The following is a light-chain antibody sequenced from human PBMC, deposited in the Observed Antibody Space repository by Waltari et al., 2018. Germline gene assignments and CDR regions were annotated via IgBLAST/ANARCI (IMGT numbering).Light chain of an antibody. CDR3: YSTDNNGRGV. V-gene: IGLV3-10*01. Sequence: SYELTQPPSVSVSPGQTARLPCSGDALPKTYAYWYQQKSGQTPVLVIYEDKKRPSGIPERVSGSSSGTVATLTISGAQVEDEADYFCYSTDNNGRGVFGGGTKLTVL. CDR1: ALPKTY. J-gene: IGLJ2*01. CDR2: EDK.